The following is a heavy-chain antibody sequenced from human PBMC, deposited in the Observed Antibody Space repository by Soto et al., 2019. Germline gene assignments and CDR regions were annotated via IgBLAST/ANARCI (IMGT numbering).Heavy chain of an antibody. Sequence: QVQLVQSGAEVKKPGASVKVSCKASGYTFTSYDINWVRQATGQGLEWMGWMNPNSGNTGYAQKLQGRVTMTRNTPIRTAYMELSSLRSEDTAVYYCARGGVAIRGYYYYGMDVWGQGTTVTVSS. CDR3: ARGGVAIRGYYYYGMDV. CDR1: GYTFTSYD. V-gene: IGHV1-8*01. J-gene: IGHJ6*02. D-gene: IGHD3-3*01. CDR2: MNPNSGNT.